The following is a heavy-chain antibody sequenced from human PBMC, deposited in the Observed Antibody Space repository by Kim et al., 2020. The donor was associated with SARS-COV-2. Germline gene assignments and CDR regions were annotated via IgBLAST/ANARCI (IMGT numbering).Heavy chain of an antibody. CDR3: ARATNLWFGEIRYFDY. V-gene: IGHV3-20*04. CDR2: INWNGGST. Sequence: GGSLRLSCAASGFTFDDYGMSWVRQAPGKGLEWVSGINWNGGSTGYADSVKGRFTISRDNAKNSLYLQMNSLRAEDTALYYCARATNLWFGEIRYFDYWGQGTLVTVSS. J-gene: IGHJ4*02. CDR1: GFTFDDYG. D-gene: IGHD3-10*01.